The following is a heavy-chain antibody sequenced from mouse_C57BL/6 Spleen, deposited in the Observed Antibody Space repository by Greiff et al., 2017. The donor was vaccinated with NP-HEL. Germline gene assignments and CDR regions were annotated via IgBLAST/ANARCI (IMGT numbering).Heavy chain of an antibody. CDR3: ARGRVVATRDYDV. V-gene: IGHV1-50*01. CDR2: IDPSDSYT. Sequence: QVQLQQSGAELVKPGASVKLSCKASGYTFTSYWMQWVKQRPGQGLEWIGEIDPSDSYTNYNQKFKGKATLTVDTSSSTAYMQLSSLTSEDSAVYYCARGRVVATRDYDVWGTGTTVTVSS. CDR1: GYTFTSYW. J-gene: IGHJ1*03. D-gene: IGHD1-1*01.